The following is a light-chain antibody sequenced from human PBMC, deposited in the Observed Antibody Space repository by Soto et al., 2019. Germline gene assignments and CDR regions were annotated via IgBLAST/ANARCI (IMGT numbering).Light chain of an antibody. V-gene: IGLV2-14*02. J-gene: IGLJ1*01. CDR1: SSDVGNYNL. CDR2: EGS. CDR3: GSYASNIYV. Sequence: QSALTQPASVSGSPGQSITISCSGTSSDVGNYNLVSWYQQHPGKAPKLMIYEGSKRPSGVSNRFSGSKSGNTASLTISGLQAEDEADYYCGSYASNIYVFGTGTQLTVL.